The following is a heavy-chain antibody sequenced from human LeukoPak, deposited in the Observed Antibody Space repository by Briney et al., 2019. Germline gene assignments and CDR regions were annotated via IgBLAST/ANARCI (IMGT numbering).Heavy chain of an antibody. CDR3: ARGIAARPYYFDY. V-gene: IGHV3-66*01. Sequence: GGSLRLSCAASGFTVSSNYMSWVRQAPGKGLEWVSVIYSGGSTYYADSVKGRFTISRDNSKNTLYLQMNSLRAEDTAVYYCARGIAARPYYFDYWGQGTLVTVSS. D-gene: IGHD6-6*01. CDR2: IYSGGST. J-gene: IGHJ4*02. CDR1: GFTVSSNY.